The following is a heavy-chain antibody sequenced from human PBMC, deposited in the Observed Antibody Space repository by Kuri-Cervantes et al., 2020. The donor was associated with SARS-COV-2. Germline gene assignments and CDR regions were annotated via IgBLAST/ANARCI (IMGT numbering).Heavy chain of an antibody. D-gene: IGHD2-2*01. CDR2: INAGNGNT. CDR1: GYTFTSYA. J-gene: IGHJ6*03. Sequence: ASVKVSCKASGYTFTSYAMHWVRQAPGQRLEWMGWINAGNGNTKYSQKFQGRVTITRDTSASTAYMELSSLRSEGTAVYYCARDAADIVVVPAAITALMDVWGKGTTVTVSS. CDR3: ARDAADIVVVPAAITALMDV. V-gene: IGHV1-3*01.